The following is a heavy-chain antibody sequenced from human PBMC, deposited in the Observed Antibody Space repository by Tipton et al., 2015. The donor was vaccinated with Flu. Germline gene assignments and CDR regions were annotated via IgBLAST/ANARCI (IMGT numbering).Heavy chain of an antibody. CDR1: GYTFTSYY. Sequence: QLVQSGAEVKKPGASVKVSCKASGYTFTSYYMHWVRQAPGQGLEWMGIINPSGGSTSYAQKLQGRVTMTRDTSTSTVYMELSSLRSEDTAVYYCARTMVRGTRGAVFDYWGQGTLVTVSS. CDR3: ARTMVRGTRGAVFDY. CDR2: INPSGGST. V-gene: IGHV1-46*04. D-gene: IGHD3-10*01. J-gene: IGHJ4*02.